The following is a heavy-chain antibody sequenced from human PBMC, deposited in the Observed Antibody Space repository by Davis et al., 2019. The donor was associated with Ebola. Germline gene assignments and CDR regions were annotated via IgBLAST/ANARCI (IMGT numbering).Heavy chain of an antibody. D-gene: IGHD2-2*01. CDR1: GGSISSTNW. J-gene: IGHJ6*04. CDR2: VYHSGST. CDR3: ARGGYCTTSSCYSGPYYYGMDV. V-gene: IGHV4-4*02. Sequence: MPGGSLRLSCAVSGGSISSTNWWSWVRQPPGKGLEWIGEVYHSGSTNYNPSHKSRVTISVDKSKNQLSLKVSSVTAADTAVYYCARGGYCTTSSCYSGPYYYGMDVWGKGTTVTVSS.